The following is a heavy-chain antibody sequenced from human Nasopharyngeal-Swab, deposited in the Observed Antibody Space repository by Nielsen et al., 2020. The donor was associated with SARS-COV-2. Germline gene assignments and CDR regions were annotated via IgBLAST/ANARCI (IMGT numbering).Heavy chain of an antibody. V-gene: IGHV4-34*01. J-gene: IGHJ4*02. CDR2: INHSGST. Sequence: SETLSLTCAVYGGSFSGYYWSWIRQPPGKGLEWIGEINHSGSTNYNPSLKSRVTISVDTSKNQFSLKLSSVTAADTAVYYCASGLSSYDSSGYPDYWGQGTLVTVSS. CDR1: GGSFSGYY. D-gene: IGHD3-22*01. CDR3: ASGLSSYDSSGYPDY.